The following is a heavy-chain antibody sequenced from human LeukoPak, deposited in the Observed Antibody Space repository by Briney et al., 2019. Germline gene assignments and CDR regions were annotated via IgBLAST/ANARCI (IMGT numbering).Heavy chain of an antibody. CDR1: GFTFSSYS. J-gene: IGHJ4*02. Sequence: GGSLRLSCAASGFTFSSYSMNWVRQAPGKGLGWVSYISSSSSTIYYADSVKGRFTISRDNAKNSLYLQMNSLRDEDTAVYYCARDNTANVLLWFGEFAAFGYWGQGTLVTVSS. D-gene: IGHD3-10*01. CDR2: ISSSSSTI. CDR3: ARDNTANVLLWFGEFAAFGY. V-gene: IGHV3-48*02.